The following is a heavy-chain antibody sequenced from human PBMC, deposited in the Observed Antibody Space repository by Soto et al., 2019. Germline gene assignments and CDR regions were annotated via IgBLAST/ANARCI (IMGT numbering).Heavy chain of an antibody. D-gene: IGHD3-22*01. CDR3: ARGHPYYYDSSGYPDNHPFDY. V-gene: IGHV4-31*02. Sequence: SETLSLTCTVSGGSISSGGYYWSWIRQHPGKGLEWIGYIYYSGSTYYNPSLKSRVTISVDTSKNQFSLKLSSVTAADTAVYYCARGHPYYYDSSGYPDNHPFDYWGQGTLVTVPQ. J-gene: IGHJ4*02. CDR2: IYYSGST. CDR1: GGSISSGGYY.